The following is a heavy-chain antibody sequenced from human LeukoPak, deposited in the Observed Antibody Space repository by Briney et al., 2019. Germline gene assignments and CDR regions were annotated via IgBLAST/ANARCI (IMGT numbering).Heavy chain of an antibody. J-gene: IGHJ4*02. Sequence: GRPLRLSCAASGFTVSSNYMSWVRQAPGKGLEWVSVIYSGGSTYYADSVKGRFTISRDNSKNTLYLRMNSLRAEDTAVYYCARTTPYYFDYWGQGTLVTVSS. V-gene: IGHV3-53*01. CDR2: IYSGGST. CDR3: ARTTPYYFDY. CDR1: GFTVSSNY. D-gene: IGHD1-26*01.